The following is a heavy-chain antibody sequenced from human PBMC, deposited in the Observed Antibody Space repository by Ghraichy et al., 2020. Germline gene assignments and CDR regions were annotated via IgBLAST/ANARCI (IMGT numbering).Heavy chain of an antibody. J-gene: IGHJ4*02. Sequence: ASVKVSCKASGYSISDSSIDWVRQAPGQGLEWMGWIIINTGNPTYAPGFRGRFVFSVDTSINTAYLEITSLKAEDTGVYYCARVGGHMGPTNEFAYWGQGSLVTVSS. CDR1: GYSISDSS. D-gene: IGHD1-1*01. V-gene: IGHV7-4-1*02. CDR3: ARVGGHMGPTNEFAY. CDR2: IIINTGNP.